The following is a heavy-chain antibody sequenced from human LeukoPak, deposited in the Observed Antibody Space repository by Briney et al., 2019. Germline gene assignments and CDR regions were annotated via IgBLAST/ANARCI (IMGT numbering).Heavy chain of an antibody. J-gene: IGHJ4*02. V-gene: IGHV3-33*01. D-gene: IGHD4-17*01. CDR1: GFTFSSYG. Sequence: AGGSLRLSCAASGFTFSSYGMHWVRQAPGKGLEWVAVIWYDGSNKYYADSVKGRFTISRDNSKNTLYLQMNSLRAEDTAVYYCAREKVYGDFDYWGQGTLVTVSS. CDR2: IWYDGSNK. CDR3: AREKVYGDFDY.